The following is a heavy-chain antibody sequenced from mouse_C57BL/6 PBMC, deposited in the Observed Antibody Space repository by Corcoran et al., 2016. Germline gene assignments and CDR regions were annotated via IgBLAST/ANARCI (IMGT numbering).Heavy chain of an antibody. D-gene: IGHD2-14*01. J-gene: IGHJ4*01. CDR3: AISGYRGYYAMDY. CDR1: GYTFTDYN. Sequence: EVQLQQSGPELVKPGASVKIPCKASGYTFTDYNMDWVKQSHGKSLEWIGDINPNNGGTIYNQKFKGKATLTVDKSSSTAYMELRSLTSEDTAVYYCAISGYRGYYAMDYWGQGTSVTVSS. CDR2: INPNNGGT. V-gene: IGHV1-18*01.